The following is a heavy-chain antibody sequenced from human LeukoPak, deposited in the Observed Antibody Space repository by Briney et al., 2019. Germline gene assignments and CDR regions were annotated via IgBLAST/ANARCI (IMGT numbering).Heavy chain of an antibody. V-gene: IGHV3-74*01. CDR2: INSDGSST. J-gene: IGHJ4*02. Sequence: GGSLRLSCAASGFTFSSYWMHWVRQAPGKGLVWVSRINSDGSSTSYADSVKGRFTISRDNAKNTLYLQMNSLRAEDTAVYYCARGAYDYVWGSYPLDCFDYWGQGTLVTVSS. CDR3: ARGAYDYVWGSYPLDCFDY. D-gene: IGHD3-16*02. CDR1: GFTFSSYW.